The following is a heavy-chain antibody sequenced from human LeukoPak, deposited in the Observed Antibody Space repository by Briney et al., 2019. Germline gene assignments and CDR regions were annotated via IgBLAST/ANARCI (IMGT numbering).Heavy chain of an antibody. CDR3: TRHRDFDYEPTHPDF. Sequence: AGGSLKLSCAASGFTFSGSAMHWVRQASGKGLEWVGRIRSKANSYATAYAASVKGRFTISRDDSKNTAYLQMNSLKTEDTAVYYRTRHRDFDYEPTHPDFWGQGTLVTVSS. V-gene: IGHV3-73*01. J-gene: IGHJ4*02. CDR2: IRSKANSYAT. CDR1: GFTFSGSA. D-gene: IGHD3-9*01.